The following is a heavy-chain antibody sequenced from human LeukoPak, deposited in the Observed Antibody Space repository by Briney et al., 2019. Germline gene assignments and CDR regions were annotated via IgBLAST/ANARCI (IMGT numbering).Heavy chain of an antibody. Sequence: GGSLRLSRAASGFSFSTYEMNWVRQAPGKGLEWVSYIDATSGTIHYGDSVKGRFTISRDNAKNSLYLQMNSLRVEDTAVYYCARDATVGVPGTLYFDHWGQGTLVTVSS. CDR3: ARDATVGVPGTLYFDH. CDR1: GFSFSTYE. V-gene: IGHV3-48*03. J-gene: IGHJ4*02. CDR2: IDATSGTI. D-gene: IGHD6-19*01.